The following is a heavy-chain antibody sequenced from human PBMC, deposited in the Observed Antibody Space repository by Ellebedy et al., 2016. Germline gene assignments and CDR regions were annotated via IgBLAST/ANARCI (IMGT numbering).Heavy chain of an antibody. CDR2: ISYDGRSN. CDR1: GFTFSSYT. CDR3: AREISGYNYFFDF. Sequence: GGSLRLSXAASGFTFSSYTMHWVRQAPGKGLEWVAIISYDGRSNKYADSVKGRFTISRDSSKNTLYLQMNSLRPEDTAVYYCAREISGYNYFFDFWGQGTLITVSS. V-gene: IGHV3-30-3*01. D-gene: IGHD5-12*01. J-gene: IGHJ4*02.